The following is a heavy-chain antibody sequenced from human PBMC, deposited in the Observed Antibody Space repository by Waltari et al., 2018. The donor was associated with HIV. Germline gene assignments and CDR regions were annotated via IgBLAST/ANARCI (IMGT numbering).Heavy chain of an antibody. CDR1: GFAFSSYA. Sequence: EVQLLASGGGLVHPGGSLRLSCAASGFAFSSYAMSWVCQAPGKGLEWVSAISGSGGSTYYADSVKGRFTISRDNSKNTLYLQMNSLRAEDTAVYYCAKVLWSVGDPCDYWGQGTLVTVSS. CDR2: ISGSGGST. D-gene: IGHD4-17*01. V-gene: IGHV3-23*01. CDR3: AKVLWSVGDPCDY. J-gene: IGHJ4*02.